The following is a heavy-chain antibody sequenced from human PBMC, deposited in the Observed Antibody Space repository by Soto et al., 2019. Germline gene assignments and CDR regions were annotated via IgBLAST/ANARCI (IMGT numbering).Heavy chain of an antibody. D-gene: IGHD3-16*02. Sequence: LSLTCTVSCCSVSSGSYYWSWILHPPGKGLEWIGYIYYSGSTNYNPSLKSRVTISVDTSKNQFSLKLSSVTAADTAVYYCASYRRGMITFGGVIGPYFDYWGQGTLVTVSS. CDR2: IYYSGST. CDR3: ASYRRGMITFGGVIGPYFDY. CDR1: CCSVSSGSYY. J-gene: IGHJ4*02. V-gene: IGHV4-61*01.